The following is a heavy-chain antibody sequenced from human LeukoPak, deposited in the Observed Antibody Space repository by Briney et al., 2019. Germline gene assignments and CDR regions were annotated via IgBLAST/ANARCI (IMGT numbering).Heavy chain of an antibody. V-gene: IGHV3-66*01. Sequence: GGSLTLSCAASGFTVSSNYMSWVRQAPGKGLEWVSVIYSGGSTYYADSVKGRFTISRDNSKNTLYLQMNSLRAEDTAVYYCATQSSWPYYYYGMDVWGQGTTVTVSS. CDR3: ATQSSWPYYYYGMDV. D-gene: IGHD6-13*01. CDR1: GFTVSSNY. J-gene: IGHJ6*02. CDR2: IYSGGST.